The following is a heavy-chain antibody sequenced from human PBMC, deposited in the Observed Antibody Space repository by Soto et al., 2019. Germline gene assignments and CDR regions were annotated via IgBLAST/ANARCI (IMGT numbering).Heavy chain of an antibody. V-gene: IGHV3-33*01. D-gene: IGHD1-26*01. J-gene: IGHJ6*02. Sequence: QVQLVESGGGVVQPGRSLRLSCAASGFTFSSYGMHWVRQAPGKGLEWVAVIWYDGSNKYYADSVKGRFTISRDNSKNTLYLQMNSLRAEDTAVYYCVREEPSGSYYYYYGMDVWGQGTTVTVSS. CDR2: IWYDGSNK. CDR3: VREEPSGSYYYYYGMDV. CDR1: GFTFSSYG.